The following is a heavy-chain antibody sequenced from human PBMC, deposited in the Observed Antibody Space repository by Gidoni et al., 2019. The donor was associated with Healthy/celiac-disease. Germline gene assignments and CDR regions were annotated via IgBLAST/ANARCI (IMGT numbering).Heavy chain of an antibody. V-gene: IGHV2-70*01. CDR3: ARIPGYYDSSGYYYNYYYYYGMDV. CDR2: IDWDDDK. Sequence: QVTLRESGPALVKPTQTLTLTCTFSGFSLSTSGMCVSWIRQPPGKALEWLALIDWDDDKYYSTSLKTRLTISKDTSKNQVVLTMTNMVPVDTATYYCARIPGYYDSSGYYYNYYYYYGMDVWGQGTTVTVSS. J-gene: IGHJ6*02. CDR1: GFSLSTSGMC. D-gene: IGHD3-22*01.